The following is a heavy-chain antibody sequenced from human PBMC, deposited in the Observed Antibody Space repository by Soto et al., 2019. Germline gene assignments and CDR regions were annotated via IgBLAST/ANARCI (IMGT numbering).Heavy chain of an antibody. J-gene: IGHJ5*02. D-gene: IGHD3-16*01. Sequence: ASVKVSCKASGYTFINYDISWVRQATGQGLEWMGWMNPGSGKTGYANKFQGRVTMTRDASTSTAHLELSSLTSEDTAVYYCARMASFGTLNWFDTWGQGTLVTVSS. CDR3: ARMASFGTLNWFDT. CDR2: MNPGSGKT. CDR1: GYTFINYD. V-gene: IGHV1-8*02.